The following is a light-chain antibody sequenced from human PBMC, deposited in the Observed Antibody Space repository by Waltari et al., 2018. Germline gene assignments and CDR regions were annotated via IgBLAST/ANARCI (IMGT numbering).Light chain of an antibody. CDR1: QSISTS. CDR3: QQRSSWPRT. J-gene: IGKJ1*01. CDR2: SAY. Sequence: EIVLTQSPATVSLSPGERVTLSCRASQSISTSLAWYQQKPGQAPRLLIYSAYNVATGIPARFSGSGSGTDFTLTISSLEPEDSSVYYCQQRSSWPRTFGQGTKVEIK. V-gene: IGKV3-11*01.